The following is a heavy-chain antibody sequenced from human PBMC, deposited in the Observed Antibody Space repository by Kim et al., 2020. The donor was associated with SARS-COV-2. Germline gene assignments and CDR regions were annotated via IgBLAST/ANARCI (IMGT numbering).Heavy chain of an antibody. D-gene: IGHD3-9*01. Sequence: YAESVRGRFTISRDNDKNLLYLQMNRLRDEDSAVYYCARDPPRDDKYGMDLWGQGTTVTVSS. J-gene: IGHJ6*02. V-gene: IGHV3-48*02. CDR3: ARDPPRDDKYGMDL.